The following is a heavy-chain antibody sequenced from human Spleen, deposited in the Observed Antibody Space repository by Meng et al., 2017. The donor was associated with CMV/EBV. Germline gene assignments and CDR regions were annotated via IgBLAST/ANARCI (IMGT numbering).Heavy chain of an antibody. V-gene: IGHV3-33*01. D-gene: IGHD6-13*01. J-gene: IGHJ4*02. CDR3: ATPKSGAAAGQFDY. CDR2: IWYDGSNK. Sequence: GESLKISCAASGFTFSSYGMHWVRQAPGKGMEWVAVIWYDGSNKFYGDSVKGRFTISRDNSKNTLYLQMNSLRAEDTAVYYCATPKSGAAAGQFDYWGQGTLVTVSS. CDR1: GFTFSSYG.